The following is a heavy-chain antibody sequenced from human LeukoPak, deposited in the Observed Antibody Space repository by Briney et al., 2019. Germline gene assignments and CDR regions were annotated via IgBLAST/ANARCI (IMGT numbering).Heavy chain of an antibody. D-gene: IGHD5-24*01. CDR3: ASSRNEMATTY. CDR1: GFTFSRYW. J-gene: IGHJ4*02. V-gene: IGHV3-7*01. CDR2: IKQDGSEK. Sequence: GGXXRLSCAASGFTFSRYWMSWVRQAPGKGLEWVAHIKQDGSEKYYVDSVKGRFTISRDNAKNSLYLQMNSLRAEDTAVYYCASSRNEMATTYWGQGTLVTVSS.